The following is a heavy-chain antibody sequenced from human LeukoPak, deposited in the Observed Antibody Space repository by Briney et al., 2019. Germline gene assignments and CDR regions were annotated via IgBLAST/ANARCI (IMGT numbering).Heavy chain of an antibody. J-gene: IGHJ4*02. CDR3: ARETSTVASYYFQY. V-gene: IGHV4-34*01. Sequence: PSETLSLTCAVYGASFSVDYWSWIRQSSGKGLEWIGEITHSGNTNYNPSFKSRVSMSVDTSKNQFSLRLSSVTAADTAIYYCARETSTVASYYFQYWGQGTLVTVSS. D-gene: IGHD2-15*01. CDR2: ITHSGNT. CDR1: GASFSVDY.